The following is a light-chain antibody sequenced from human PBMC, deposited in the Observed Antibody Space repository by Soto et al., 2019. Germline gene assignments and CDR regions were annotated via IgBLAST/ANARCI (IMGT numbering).Light chain of an antibody. CDR2: EVT. CDR3: HSYPTLSNRV. CDR1: STDIGAYNY. Sequence: QSALTQPASVSGSPGQSITISCTGTSTDIGAYNYVSWYQQHPGKAPKLLIYEVTNRPSGVSNRFSGSKSGNTASLTISGLQAEDEANYYCHSYPTLSNRVFGTGTKLTVL. J-gene: IGLJ1*01. V-gene: IGLV2-14*01.